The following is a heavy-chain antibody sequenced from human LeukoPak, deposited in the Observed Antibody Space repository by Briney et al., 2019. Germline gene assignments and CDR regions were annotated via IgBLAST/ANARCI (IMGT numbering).Heavy chain of an antibody. V-gene: IGHV3-7*01. CDR3: ARELSQIVWGGLDY. J-gene: IGHJ4*02. Sequence: GGSLRLSCEGSAFIFSGHRMNWVRQTPGKGLEWVASIKEDGSERQYVDSVKGRFTISRDNSENTVFLQMDSLRVEDTAVYYCARELSQIVWGGLDYGGQGTLVSVSS. D-gene: IGHD2-21*01. CDR1: AFIFSGHR. CDR2: IKEDGSER.